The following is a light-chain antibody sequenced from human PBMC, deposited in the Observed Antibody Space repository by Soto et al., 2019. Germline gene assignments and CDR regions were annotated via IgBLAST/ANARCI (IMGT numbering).Light chain of an antibody. V-gene: IGKV3-20*01. J-gene: IGKJ2*01. Sequence: EIVFTQSPGTLSLSPGERATLSCRASQNVRNINLAWYQQKVGQAPRLLIYGASSRATGIPDRFSGSGSGTDFTLTISRLEPEDFAVYHCQQYGSLYTFGQGTRWIS. CDR1: QNVRNIN. CDR2: GAS. CDR3: QQYGSLYT.